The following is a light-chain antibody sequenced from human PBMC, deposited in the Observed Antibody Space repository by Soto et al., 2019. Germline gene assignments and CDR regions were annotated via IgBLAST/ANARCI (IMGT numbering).Light chain of an antibody. CDR3: QQYGDLLT. Sequence: DIQMTQSPSSLSASVGDRVTITCQASQDISNYLNWYQQKPGKAPKLLIFDASNLETGVPSRFTGSGSGTHFTFTITSLQPEDMATYYCQQYGDLLTFGQGTRLEIK. CDR2: DAS. V-gene: IGKV1-33*01. J-gene: IGKJ5*01. CDR1: QDISNY.